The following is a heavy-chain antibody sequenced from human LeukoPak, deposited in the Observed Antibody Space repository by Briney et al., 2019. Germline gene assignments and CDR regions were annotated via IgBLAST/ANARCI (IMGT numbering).Heavy chain of an antibody. J-gene: IGHJ3*02. D-gene: IGHD5-24*01. V-gene: IGHV4-39*07. CDR3: ARGVEMATVFPHYDAFDI. CDR1: GGSISSSCYY. Sequence: SETLSLTCTVSGGSISSSCYYWGWIRQPPGKGLEWIGSIYYSGSTYYNPSLKSRVTISVDTSKNQFSLKLSSVTAADTAVYYCARGVEMATVFPHYDAFDIWGQGTMVTVSS. CDR2: IYYSGST.